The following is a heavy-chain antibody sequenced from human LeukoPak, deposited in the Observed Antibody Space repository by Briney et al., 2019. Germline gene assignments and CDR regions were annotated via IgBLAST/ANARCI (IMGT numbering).Heavy chain of an antibody. V-gene: IGHV3-9*01. J-gene: IGHJ4*02. Sequence: GGSLRLSCAASGFTFDDYVMHWVRQAPGKGLEWVSGISWDSRTTDYADSVKGRFTISRDNAKNSLYLQMNSLRAEDTAVYYCASPVEWLLQGWDDYWGQGTLVTVSS. CDR3: ASPVEWLLQGWDDY. CDR1: GFTFDDYV. CDR2: ISWDSRTT. D-gene: IGHD3-22*01.